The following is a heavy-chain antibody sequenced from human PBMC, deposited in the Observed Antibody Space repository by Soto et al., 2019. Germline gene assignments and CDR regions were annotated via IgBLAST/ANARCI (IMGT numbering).Heavy chain of an antibody. CDR2: IAPGNSET. V-gene: IGHV5-10-1*01. Sequence: PGESLKISCKGSRFTFDSFWITWVRQRPGEGLEWMGTIAPGNSETNYRPSFQGHVTMSTDKSTSTAYLQWSSLQASDSGIYFCARAWGQRVLRSDVWGQGTQVTVSS. J-gene: IGHJ4*02. CDR3: ARAWGQRVLRSDV. CDR1: RFTFDSFW. D-gene: IGHD3-16*01.